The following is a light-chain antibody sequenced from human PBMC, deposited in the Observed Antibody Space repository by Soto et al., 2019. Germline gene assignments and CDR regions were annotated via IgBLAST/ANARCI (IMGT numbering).Light chain of an antibody. CDR2: DAS. V-gene: IGKV1-33*01. CDR3: QQYDNFHPIT. J-gene: IGKJ5*01. CDR1: QDISNH. Sequence: DMQMTQSQSSRSASVVDRFTITCQASQDISNHLNWYQQKPGKAPELLMFDASNLEPGVPSRFSGSGSATDFTLTISSLQTPDVATYFCQQYDNFHPITFGQGTRLEIK.